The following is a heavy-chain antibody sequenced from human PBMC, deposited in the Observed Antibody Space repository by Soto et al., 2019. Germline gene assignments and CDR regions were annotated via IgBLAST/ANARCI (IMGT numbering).Heavy chain of an antibody. CDR1: GFTFSNFA. CDR3: AEGGFYDGFDY. Sequence: EVQLLESGGGLVQPGGSLRLSCAASGFTFSNFAMTWVRQAPGKGLEWVSTIVDSGGNTYCADSVKGRFTISRDNSKNTLFLQMNSLRVEDTAVYYCAEGGFYDGFDYWGHGTLVTVSS. CDR2: IVDSGGNT. V-gene: IGHV3-23*01. D-gene: IGHD5-12*01. J-gene: IGHJ4*01.